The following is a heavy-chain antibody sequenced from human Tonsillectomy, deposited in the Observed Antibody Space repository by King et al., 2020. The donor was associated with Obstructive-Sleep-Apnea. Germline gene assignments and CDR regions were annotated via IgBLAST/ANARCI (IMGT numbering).Heavy chain of an antibody. V-gene: IGHV4-30-4*01. D-gene: IGHD6-6*01. J-gene: IGHJ6*02. CDR1: GVSISNSDYY. Sequence: VQLQESGAGLVKPSQTLSLTCSVSGVSISNSDYYWSWFRQPPGKGLEWIGRIFYSGKTAYNPSLHSRLTISLGTSKNQFSLSLTSGTAADTAIYYCARENQRLIHCSYTGCDSKYSGMDVWGQGTTVAVS. CDR2: IFYSGKT. CDR3: ARENQRLIHCSYTGCDSKYSGMDV.